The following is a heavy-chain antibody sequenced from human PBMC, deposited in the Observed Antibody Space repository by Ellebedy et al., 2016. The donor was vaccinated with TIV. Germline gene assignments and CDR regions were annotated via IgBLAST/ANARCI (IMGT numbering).Heavy chain of an antibody. D-gene: IGHD3-3*01. CDR1: GFTFSRYW. CDR3: ARGHDFWSGYFGY. CDR2: ISGSGGST. Sequence: GGSLRLXXAASGFTFSRYWMSWVRQAPGKGLEWVSAISGSGGSTYYADSVKGRFTISRDNSKNTLYLQMNSLRAEDTAVYYCARGHDFWSGYFGYWGQGTLVTVSS. J-gene: IGHJ4*02. V-gene: IGHV3-23*01.